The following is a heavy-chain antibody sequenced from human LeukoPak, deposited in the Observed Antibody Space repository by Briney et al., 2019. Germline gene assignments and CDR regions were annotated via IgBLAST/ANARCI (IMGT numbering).Heavy chain of an antibody. J-gene: IGHJ5*02. CDR1: GGSVSSYY. V-gene: IGHV4-59*02. Sequence: SSETLSLTCTVSGGSVSSYYWSWIRQPPGKGLEWIGYIYYSGSTNYNPSLKSRVTISVDTSKNQFSLKLNSVTAADTAVYYCARSAALVRGVLVWFDPWGQGTLVTVSS. CDR3: ARSAALVRGVLVWFDP. CDR2: IYYSGST. D-gene: IGHD3-10*01.